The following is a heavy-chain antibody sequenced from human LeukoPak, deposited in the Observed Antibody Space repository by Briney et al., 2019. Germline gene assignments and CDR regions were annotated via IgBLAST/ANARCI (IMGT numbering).Heavy chain of an antibody. CDR1: GFTFDDYG. Sequence: PGGSLRLSCAASGFTFDDYGMSWVRQAPGKGLEWVSAISGSGGSTYYADSVKGRFTISRDNSKNTLYLQMNSLRAEDTAVYYCAKMPPGGGNPIWGQGTLVTVSS. J-gene: IGHJ4*02. CDR3: AKMPPGGGNPI. V-gene: IGHV3-23*01. CDR2: ISGSGGST. D-gene: IGHD4-23*01.